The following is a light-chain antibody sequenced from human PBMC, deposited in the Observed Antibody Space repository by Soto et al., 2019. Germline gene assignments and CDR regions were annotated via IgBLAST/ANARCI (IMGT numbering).Light chain of an antibody. Sequence: IQMTQSPSTLSASVGDRVTITCRASQSISSWLAWYQQKPGKAPKLLIYDASSLESGVPWRFSGRGSWTDFTPNISCLKTAEWATCSTPQYISYWRTFG. CDR2: DAS. J-gene: IGKJ1*01. CDR1: QSISSW. CDR3: PQYISYWRT. V-gene: IGKV1-5*01.